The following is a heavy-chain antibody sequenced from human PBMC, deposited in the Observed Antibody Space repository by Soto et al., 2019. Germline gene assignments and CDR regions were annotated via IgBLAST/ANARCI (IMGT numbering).Heavy chain of an antibody. D-gene: IGHD2-2*01. J-gene: IGHJ5*02. CDR3: ARVPDR. CDR1: GCSISSGGHS. V-gene: IGHV4-30-2*01. Sequence: SETLSLTCAVSGCSISSGGHSWSWIRQPPGKGLEWIGYIYHSGSTYYNPSLKSRVTISVDRSKNQFSLKLSSVTAADTAVYYCARVPDRWGQGTLVTVS. CDR2: IYHSGST.